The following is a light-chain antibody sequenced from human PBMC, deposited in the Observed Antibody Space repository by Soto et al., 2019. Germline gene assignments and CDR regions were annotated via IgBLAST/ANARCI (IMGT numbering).Light chain of an antibody. CDR3: QQYSTFWT. CDR1: QSIRSW. CDR2: DAS. Sequence: IQMTQSPSSLSASVGDRVTITCRASQSIRSWLAWYQQKPGKAPKLLIYDASSLESGVPSRFSGRRSGTDFTLTISSLQPDDIATYYCQQYSTFWTFGQGTKVDIK. V-gene: IGKV1-5*01. J-gene: IGKJ1*01.